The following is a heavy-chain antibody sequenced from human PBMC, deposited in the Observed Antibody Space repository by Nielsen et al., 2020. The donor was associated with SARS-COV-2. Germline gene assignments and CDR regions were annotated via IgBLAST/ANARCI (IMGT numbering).Heavy chain of an antibody. CDR1: GGSLSSRNYY. J-gene: IGHJ3*02. D-gene: IGHD2-2*01. CDR2: IYYSGSV. V-gene: IGHV4-39*02. CDR3: ARGDIAVVPAAMFRGDDAFDI. Sequence: SETLSLTCTVSGGSLSSRNYYWGWIRQPPGKGLEWIGTIYYSGSVSYNPSLRSRVIISVDTSKKHFSLKLTSVTAADTAVYFCARGDIAVVPAAMFRGDDAFDIWGQGTKVRVSS.